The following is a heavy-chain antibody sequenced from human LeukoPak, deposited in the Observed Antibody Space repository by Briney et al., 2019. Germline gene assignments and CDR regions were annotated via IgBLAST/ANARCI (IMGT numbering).Heavy chain of an antibody. CDR1: GGSFSDYY. D-gene: IGHD3-10*01. CDR3: ARVLTYYYGSGSYGQGPFDY. V-gene: IGHV4-34*01. CDR2: IYHSGST. Sequence: PSETLSLTCAVYGGSFSDYYWSWIRQPPGKGLEWIGSIYHSGSTYYNPSLKSRVTISVDTSKNQFSLKLSSVTAADTAVYYCARVLTYYYGSGSYGQGPFDYWGQGTLVTVSS. J-gene: IGHJ4*02.